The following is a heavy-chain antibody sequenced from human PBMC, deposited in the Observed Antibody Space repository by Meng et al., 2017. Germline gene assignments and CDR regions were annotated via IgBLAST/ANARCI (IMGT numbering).Heavy chain of an antibody. D-gene: IGHD3-3*01. CDR2: INHSGST. V-gene: IGHV4-34*01. CDR1: GGSFSGYY. CDR3: ARGRRFLEWFDY. Sequence: QVQLQQWGPGLLKPSETLSLTCAVYGGSFSGYYWSWIRQPPGKGLEWIGEINHSGSTNYNPSLKSRVTISVDTSKNQFSLKLSPVTAADTAVYYCARGRRFLEWFDYWGQGTLVTVSS. J-gene: IGHJ4*02.